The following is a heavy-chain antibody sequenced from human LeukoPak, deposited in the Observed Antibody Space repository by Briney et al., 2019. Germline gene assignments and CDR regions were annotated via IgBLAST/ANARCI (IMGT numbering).Heavy chain of an antibody. Sequence: PSETLSLTCTVSGGSISSSYWNWIRQPPGKGLEWIGYIYYTGSTNYNPSLQSRVTISVDTSKNQFSLRLTSVTSADTAVYYCASFETCGGCLGAFDFGGKGTMVTVSS. CDR1: GGSISSSY. CDR3: ASFETCGGCLGAFDF. J-gene: IGHJ3*01. D-gene: IGHD2-15*01. CDR2: IYYTGST. V-gene: IGHV4-59*01.